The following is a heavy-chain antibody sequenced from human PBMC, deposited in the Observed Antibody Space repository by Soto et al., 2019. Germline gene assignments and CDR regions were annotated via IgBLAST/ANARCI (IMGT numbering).Heavy chain of an antibody. CDR2: IRSKANNYAT. J-gene: IGHJ4*02. Sequence: EVQLVESGGGLVQPGGSLKLSCAASGFTFSVSAMHWVRQASGKGLEWVGRIRSKANNYATAYAASVKGRFTISRDDSKNTAYLQMNSLKTEDTASYCTGKNFGDSLAFDYWGQGTLVTVSS. D-gene: IGHD3-10*01. CDR3: GKNFGDSLAFDY. CDR1: GFTFSVSA. V-gene: IGHV3-73*02.